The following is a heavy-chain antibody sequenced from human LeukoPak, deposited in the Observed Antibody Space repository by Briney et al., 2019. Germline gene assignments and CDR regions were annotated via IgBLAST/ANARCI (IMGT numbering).Heavy chain of an antibody. CDR3: ATRPPSFYGSGSYPFDY. Sequence: ASVKVSCKVSGYTLTELSMHWVRQAPGKGLEWMGGFDPEDGETIYAQKFQGRVTMTEDTSTDTAYMELSSLRSEDTAVYYCATRPPSFYGSGSYPFDYWGQGTLVTVSS. D-gene: IGHD3-10*01. CDR1: GYTLTELS. J-gene: IGHJ4*02. V-gene: IGHV1-24*01. CDR2: FDPEDGET.